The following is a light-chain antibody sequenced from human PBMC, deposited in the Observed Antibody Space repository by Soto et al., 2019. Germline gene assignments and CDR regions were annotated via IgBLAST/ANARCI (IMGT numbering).Light chain of an antibody. CDR3: QQYKTMYT. Sequence: DIRMTQSPSTLSASVGDRVTITFRASQTISGWLAWYQQRPGKAPKLLIYDASSLESGVPSRFRGSESGTEYTLAISKLQPDDSATYYCQQYKTMYTFGQGNKVDI. J-gene: IGKJ2*01. V-gene: IGKV1-5*01. CDR1: QTISGW. CDR2: DAS.